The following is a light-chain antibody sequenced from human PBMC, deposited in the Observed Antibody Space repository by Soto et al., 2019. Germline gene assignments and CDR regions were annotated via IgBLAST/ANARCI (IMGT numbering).Light chain of an antibody. CDR1: QSINNC. J-gene: IGKJ1*01. Sequence: DIQMTQSPSSLSASVGDRVTITCRSSQSINNCLSWFQQKPGQAPKLLIYAASSLQSGVPSRFSGSGSGTDFILTIDSLQPEDFATYFCHQTYIAPATFGQGTQVGVK. V-gene: IGKV1-39*01. CDR3: HQTYIAPAT. CDR2: AAS.